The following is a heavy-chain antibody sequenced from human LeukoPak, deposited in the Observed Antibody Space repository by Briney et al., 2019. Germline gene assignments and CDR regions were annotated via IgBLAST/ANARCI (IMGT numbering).Heavy chain of an antibody. J-gene: IGHJ4*02. D-gene: IGHD4-17*01. CDR2: ISYDGSNK. Sequence: GRSLRLSCAASGFTFSSYAMHWVRQAPGKGLEWVAVISYDGSNKYYADSVKGRFTISRDNSKNTLYLQMNSLRAEDTAVYYCARDDGQTTADLGYWGQGTLVTVSS. V-gene: IGHV3-30-3*01. CDR3: ARDDGQTTADLGY. CDR1: GFTFSSYA.